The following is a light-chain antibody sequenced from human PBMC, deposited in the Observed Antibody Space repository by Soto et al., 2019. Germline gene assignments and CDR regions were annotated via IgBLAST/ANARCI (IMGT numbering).Light chain of an antibody. CDR1: QTISSW. V-gene: IGKV1-5*03. J-gene: IGKJ4*01. CDR2: KAS. Sequence: DIQMTQSPSTLSGSVGDRVTITCRASQTISSWLAWYQQKPGKAPKLLIYKASTLKSGVPSRFSGSGSGTDFTLTISSLQPEDVATYYCQQYNSAPLTFGGGTKVDIK. CDR3: QQYNSAPLT.